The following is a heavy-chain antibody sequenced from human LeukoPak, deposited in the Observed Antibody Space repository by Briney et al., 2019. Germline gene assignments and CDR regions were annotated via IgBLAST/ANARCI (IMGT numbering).Heavy chain of an antibody. Sequence: GASVKVSCKASGGTFSSYAISWVRQAPGQGLEWMGGIIPIFGTANYAQKFQGRVTITADKSTSTAYMELSSLRSEDTAVYYCALIAAAGTNDFDYWGQGTLVTVSS. CDR2: IIPIFGTA. CDR3: ALIAAAGTNDFDY. V-gene: IGHV1-69*06. D-gene: IGHD6-13*01. CDR1: GGTFSSYA. J-gene: IGHJ4*02.